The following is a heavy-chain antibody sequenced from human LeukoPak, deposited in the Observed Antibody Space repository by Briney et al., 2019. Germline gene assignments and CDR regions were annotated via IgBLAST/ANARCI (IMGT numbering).Heavy chain of an antibody. CDR2: INADGSSA. J-gene: IGHJ2*01. V-gene: IGHV3-74*01. CDR3: AKDRTVGASYWYFDL. CDR1: GFTLSNYW. D-gene: IGHD1-26*01. Sequence: GGSRRLSCAASGFTLSNYWMHWVRQAPGKGLVWVSRINADGSSASYADSVKGRFTISRDSSKNTLFLHMNTLRAEDTAIYYCAKDRTVGASYWYFDLWGRGTLVTVSS.